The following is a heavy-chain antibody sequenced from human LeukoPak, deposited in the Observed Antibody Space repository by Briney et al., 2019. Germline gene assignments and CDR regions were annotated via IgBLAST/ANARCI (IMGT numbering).Heavy chain of an antibody. V-gene: IGHV3-23*01. Sequence: GGSLRLSCAASGFTFSSYAMSWVRQAPGKGLEWVSAISGSGGSTYYADSVKGRFTISRDNSKNTLYLQMNCLRAEDTAVYYCAKFNPSVGYYYYMDVWGKGTTVTVSS. D-gene: IGHD2-15*01. CDR3: AKFNPSVGYYYYMDV. J-gene: IGHJ6*03. CDR2: ISGSGGST. CDR1: GFTFSSYA.